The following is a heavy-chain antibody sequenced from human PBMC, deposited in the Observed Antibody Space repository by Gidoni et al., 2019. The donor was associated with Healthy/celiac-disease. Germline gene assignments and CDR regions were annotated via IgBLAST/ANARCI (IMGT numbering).Heavy chain of an antibody. J-gene: IGHJ4*02. CDR1: GGPISSSSYY. CDR2: IYYSGST. V-gene: IGHV4-39*01. Sequence: QLQLQESGPGLVKPSETLYLTGTVEGGPISSSSYYWGWIRQPPGKGLEWIGSIYYSGSTYYNPSLKSRVTISVDTSKNQFSLKLSSVTAADTAVYYCAILTHGSHFDYWGQGTLVTVSS. CDR3: AILTHGSHFDY.